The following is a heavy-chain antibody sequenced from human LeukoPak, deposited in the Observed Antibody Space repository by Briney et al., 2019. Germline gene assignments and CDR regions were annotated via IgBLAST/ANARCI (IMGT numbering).Heavy chain of an antibody. CDR2: IRGKAYGGTT. CDR1: GFIFGDYT. Sequence: GGSLRLSCIASGFIFGDYTMTWFRQAPGKGLEWVGLIRGKAYGGTTEYAASVRGRFTISRDDSKNIAYLQMNSLKTEDTAVYYCTRGGNWNDVTIDYWGQGTLVTVSS. CDR3: TRGGNWNDVTIDY. V-gene: IGHV3-49*03. D-gene: IGHD1-1*01. J-gene: IGHJ4*02.